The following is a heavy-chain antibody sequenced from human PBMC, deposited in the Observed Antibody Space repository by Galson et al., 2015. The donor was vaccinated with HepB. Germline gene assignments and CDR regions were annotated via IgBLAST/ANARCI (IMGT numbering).Heavy chain of an antibody. CDR2: ISYDGSNK. CDR3: ARDRKEGDYRYYYYYGMDV. Sequence: SLRLSCAASGFTFSSYAMHWVRQAPDKGLEWVAVISYDGSNKYYADSVKGRFTISRDNSKNTLYLQMNSLRAEDTAVYYCARDRKEGDYRYYYYYGMDVWGQGTTVTVSS. D-gene: IGHD4-17*01. CDR1: GFTFSSYA. J-gene: IGHJ6*02. V-gene: IGHV3-30*04.